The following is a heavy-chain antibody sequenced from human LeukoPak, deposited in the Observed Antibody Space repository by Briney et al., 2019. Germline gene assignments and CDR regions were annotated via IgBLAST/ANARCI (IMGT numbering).Heavy chain of an antibody. Sequence: GGSLRLSCADSGFTFSNYRMSWVRQAPGKGLEWVAHIREDGSEKYYLDSVEGRFTISRDNAKSSLYLQLNSLRVDDTAVYYCATYSGAHHKTFDYWGRGTLVTVSS. CDR2: IREDGSEK. J-gene: IGHJ4*02. D-gene: IGHD1-26*01. CDR3: ATYSGAHHKTFDY. CDR1: GFTFSNYR. V-gene: IGHV3-7*01.